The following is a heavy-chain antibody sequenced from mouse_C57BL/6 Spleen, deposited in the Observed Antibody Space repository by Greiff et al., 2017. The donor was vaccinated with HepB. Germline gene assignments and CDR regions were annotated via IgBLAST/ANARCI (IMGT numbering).Heavy chain of an antibody. CDR1: GYAFSSSW. CDR2: IYPGDGDT. CDR3: ARGGGLRRVYYAMDY. D-gene: IGHD2-4*01. J-gene: IGHJ4*01. V-gene: IGHV1-82*01. Sequence: QVQLQQSGPELVKPGASVKISCKASGYAFSSSWMNWVKQRPGKGLEWIGRIYPGDGDTNYNGKFKGKATLTADKSSSTAYMQLSSLTSEDSAVYYCARGGGLRRVYYAMDYWGQGTSVTVSS.